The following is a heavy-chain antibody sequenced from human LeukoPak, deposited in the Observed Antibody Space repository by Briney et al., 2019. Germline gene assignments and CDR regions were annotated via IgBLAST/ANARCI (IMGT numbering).Heavy chain of an antibody. J-gene: IGHJ4*02. Sequence: GGSLRLSCGASGFSVSSNFMGWVRQAPGKGLEYVSVIYGGGSTYYADSVKGRFTISRDTSKNTLYLQMNSLRAEDTAVYYCAKDPRLDYYDSSGYYPDYWGQGTLVTVSS. CDR2: IYGGGST. CDR1: GFSVSSNF. CDR3: AKDPRLDYYDSSGYYPDY. D-gene: IGHD3-22*01. V-gene: IGHV3-53*01.